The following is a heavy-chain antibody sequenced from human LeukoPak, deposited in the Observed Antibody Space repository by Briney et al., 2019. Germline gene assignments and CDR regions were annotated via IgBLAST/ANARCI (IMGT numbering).Heavy chain of an antibody. D-gene: IGHD6-19*01. CDR3: ARGRFSGPDDY. CDR2: IYSGGAT. Sequence: GESLQISSAFSEFSVSSNYMNWVRKAPGKGLEWVSVIYSGGATYYADSVRGRFTISRDNSKNMVSLQRTSLGAEDTGVYYCARGRFSGPDDYWGQGTLGTVSS. V-gene: IGHV3-53*01. CDR1: EFSVSSNY. J-gene: IGHJ4*02.